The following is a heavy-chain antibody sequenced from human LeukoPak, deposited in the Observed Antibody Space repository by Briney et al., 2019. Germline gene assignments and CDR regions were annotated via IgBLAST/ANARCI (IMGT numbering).Heavy chain of an antibody. CDR3: ASLYYGSGSRQEYYFDY. Sequence: GASVKVSCKASGGTFSSYAISWVRQAPGQGLEWMGGIIPIFGTANYAQKFQGRVTITTDESTSTAYMELSSLRSVDTAVYYCASLYYGSGSRQEYYFDYWGQGTLVTVSS. D-gene: IGHD3-10*01. CDR1: GGTFSSYA. CDR2: IIPIFGTA. V-gene: IGHV1-69*05. J-gene: IGHJ4*02.